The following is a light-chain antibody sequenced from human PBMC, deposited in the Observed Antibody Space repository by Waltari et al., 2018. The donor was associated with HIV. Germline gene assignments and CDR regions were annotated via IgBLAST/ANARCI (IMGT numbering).Light chain of an antibody. CDR1: NIGAKT. CDR3: QVSDSRGDSRV. CDR2: YNS. V-gene: IGLV3-21*04. J-gene: IGLJ3*02. Sequence: SFVLSQPPSVSVAPGETARNTCEGNNIGAKTVHWYHQKPGPAPLLTIYYNSDRPSGIPERFSASNSGNTATLTLTGVEAGDEADYYCQVSDSRGDSRVFGGGTKLTVL.